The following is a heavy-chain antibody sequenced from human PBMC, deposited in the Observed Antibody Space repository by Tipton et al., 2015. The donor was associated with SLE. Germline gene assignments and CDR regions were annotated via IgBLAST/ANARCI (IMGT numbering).Heavy chain of an antibody. J-gene: IGHJ3*02. D-gene: IGHD2/OR15-2a*01. CDR1: GYSISSGYY. CDR2: IYTSGST. Sequence: LRLSCAVSGYSISSGYYWSWIRQPAGKGLEWIGRIYTSGSTNYNPSLKSRVTMSVDTSKNQFSLKLSSVTAADTAVYYCARDSFLNAFDIWGQGTMVTVSS. V-gene: IGHV4-61*02. CDR3: ARDSFLNAFDI.